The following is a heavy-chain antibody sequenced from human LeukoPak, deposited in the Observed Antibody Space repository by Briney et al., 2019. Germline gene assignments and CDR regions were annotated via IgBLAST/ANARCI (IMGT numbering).Heavy chain of an antibody. D-gene: IGHD4-23*01. CDR1: GFTFDDYA. CDR2: IIWKSGSL. Sequence: SLRLSCAASGFTFDDYAMHWVRQAPGKGLEWVSGIIWKSGSLDYADSVKGRFTISRGYAKDSLYLQMNSLRVEDTALYYCAGGNGDAFDIWGQGTMVTVSS. CDR3: AGGNGDAFDI. V-gene: IGHV3-9*01. J-gene: IGHJ3*02.